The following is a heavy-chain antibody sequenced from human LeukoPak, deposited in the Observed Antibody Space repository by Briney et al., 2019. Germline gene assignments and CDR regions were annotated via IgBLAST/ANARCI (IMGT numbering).Heavy chain of an antibody. J-gene: IGHJ6*02. D-gene: IGHD4-11*01. CDR2: IIPILGIA. CDR3: ASLPDLSFTVTTDYHYYGMDV. CDR1: GGTFSSYA. Sequence: SVKVSCKASGGTFSSYAISWVRQAPGQGLEWMGRIIPILGIANYAQKFQGRVTITADKSTSTAYMELSSLRSEDTAVYYCASLPDLSFTVTTDYHYYGMDVWGQGTTVTVSS. V-gene: IGHV1-69*04.